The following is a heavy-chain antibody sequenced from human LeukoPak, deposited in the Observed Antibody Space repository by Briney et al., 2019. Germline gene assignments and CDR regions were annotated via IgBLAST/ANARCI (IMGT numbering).Heavy chain of an antibody. CDR1: GFIFNNYA. V-gene: IGHV3-23*01. CDR2: ISQGGETP. J-gene: IGHJ5*02. D-gene: IGHD2-21*01. CDR3: AGLVIPSHSRWFDP. Sequence: GGSLRLSCTASGFIFNNYAMSWVRQAPGQGLEWVSTISQGGETPYYADSVKGRFTVSRDNSKNTLYLQIDSLSAEDTAVYYCAGLVIPSHSRWFDPWGQGTLVTVSS.